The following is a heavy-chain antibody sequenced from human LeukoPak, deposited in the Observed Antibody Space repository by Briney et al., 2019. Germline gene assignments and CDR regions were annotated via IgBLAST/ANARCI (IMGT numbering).Heavy chain of an antibody. CDR3: ATDILTGIDY. CDR2: ISYDGSNK. D-gene: IGHD3-9*01. Sequence: GGSLRLSCAASGFTFSSYGMHWVRQAPGKGLEWVAVISYDGSNKYYADSVKGRFTISRDNSKNTLYLQMNSPRAEDTAVYYCATDILTGIDYWGQGTLVTVSS. V-gene: IGHV3-30*03. CDR1: GFTFSSYG. J-gene: IGHJ4*02.